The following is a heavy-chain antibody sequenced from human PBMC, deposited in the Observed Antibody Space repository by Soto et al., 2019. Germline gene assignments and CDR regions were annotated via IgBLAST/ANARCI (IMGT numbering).Heavy chain of an antibody. CDR1: GGSISSGGYY. CDR2: IYYSGST. D-gene: IGHD3-10*01. J-gene: IGHJ6*02. Sequence: SETLSLTCTVSGGSISSGGYYWSWIRQHPGKGLEWIGYIYYSGSTYYNPSLKSRVTISVDTSKNQFSLKLRSVTAADTAVYYCARDFTGSASYYYGMDVWGQGTTVTVSS. CDR3: ARDFTGSASYYYGMDV. V-gene: IGHV4-31*03.